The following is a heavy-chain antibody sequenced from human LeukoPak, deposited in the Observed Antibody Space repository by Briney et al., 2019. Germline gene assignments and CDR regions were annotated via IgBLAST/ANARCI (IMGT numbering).Heavy chain of an antibody. D-gene: IGHD3-10*02. V-gene: IGHV3-48*03. Sequence: GGSLRLSCVACGFTFSIYQMNGLRHSTGEGREGGSYIIRSGRTIYYADSDKGRFTISRDNAKNSLYLQMNSLRAEDTAVYYCAELGITMIGGVWGKGTTVTTSS. J-gene: IGHJ6*04. CDR3: AELGITMIGGV. CDR2: IIRSGRTI. CDR1: GFTFSIYQ.